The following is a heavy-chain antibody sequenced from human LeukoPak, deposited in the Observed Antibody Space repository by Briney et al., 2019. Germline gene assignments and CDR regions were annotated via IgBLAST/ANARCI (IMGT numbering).Heavy chain of an antibody. V-gene: IGHV3-9*01. D-gene: IGHD3-9*01. CDR1: GFTFDDYA. Sequence: PGRSLRLSCAASGFTFDDYAMHWVRQAPGKGLEWVSGISWNSGSIGYADSVKGRFTISRDNAKNSLYLQMNSLRAEDTALYYCAKDHYDILTGLDYWGQGTLVTVSS. J-gene: IGHJ4*02. CDR2: ISWNSGSI. CDR3: AKDHYDILTGLDY.